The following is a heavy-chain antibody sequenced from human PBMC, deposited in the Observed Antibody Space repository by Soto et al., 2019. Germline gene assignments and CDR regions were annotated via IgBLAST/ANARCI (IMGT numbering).Heavy chain of an antibody. CDR1: GFTFSSYD. D-gene: IGHD4-17*01. J-gene: IGHJ6*02. Sequence: EVQLVESGGGLVQPGGSLRLSCAASGFTFSSYDMHWVRQATGKGLEWVSAIGTAGDPYYPGSVKGRFTISRENAKNSLYLQMNSLRAGDTAVYYCARSWGGYGDYLGVYGMDVWGQGTTVTVSS. CDR2: IGTAGDP. CDR3: ARSWGGYGDYLGVYGMDV. V-gene: IGHV3-13*05.